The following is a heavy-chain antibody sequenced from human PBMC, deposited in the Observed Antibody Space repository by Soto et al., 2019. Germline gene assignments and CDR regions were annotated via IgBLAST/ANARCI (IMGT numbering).Heavy chain of an antibody. Sequence: GGPVKVSCKASGGTFSSYAISWVRQAPGQGLEWMGGIIPIFGTANYAQKFQGRVTITADESTSTAYMELSSLRSEDTAVYYCARGGTGTEGYFQHWGQGTLVTVSS. CDR3: ARGGTGTEGYFQH. CDR2: IIPIFGTA. CDR1: GGTFSSYA. J-gene: IGHJ1*01. D-gene: IGHD1-1*01. V-gene: IGHV1-69*13.